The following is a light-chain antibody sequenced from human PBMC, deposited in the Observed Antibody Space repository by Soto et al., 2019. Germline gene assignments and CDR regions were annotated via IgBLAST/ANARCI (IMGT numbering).Light chain of an antibody. V-gene: IGKV1D-12*01. J-gene: IGKJ4*01. CDR3: QQANSFPLT. CDR2: TTS. CDR1: QDINNW. Sequence: DIQVTQSPSSVSASVGDRVTITCRASQDINNWLAWYQQKPGKAPKLLIYTTSSLQSGVPSRFSGSGSGTDFTLTINSLQPEDFATYYCQQANSFPLTFGGGTKVEIK.